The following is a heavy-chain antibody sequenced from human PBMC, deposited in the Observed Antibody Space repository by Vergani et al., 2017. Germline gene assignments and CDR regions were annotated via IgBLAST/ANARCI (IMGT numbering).Heavy chain of an antibody. CDR1: GYTFTSYG. V-gene: IGHV1-18*01. CDR2: ISAYNGNT. J-gene: IGHJ6*03. D-gene: IGHD2-2*01. Sequence: QVQLVQSGAEVKKPGASVKVSCKASGYTFTSYGISWVRQAPGQGLEWMGWISAYNGNTNYAPKLQGRVTMTTDTSTSTAYMELRSLRSDDTAVYYCARVSGSTSWHYYYYYYMDVWGKGTTVTVSS. CDR3: ARVSGSTSWHYYYYYYMDV.